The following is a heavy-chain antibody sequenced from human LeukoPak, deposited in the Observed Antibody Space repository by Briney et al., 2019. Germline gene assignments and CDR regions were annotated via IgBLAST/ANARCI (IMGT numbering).Heavy chain of an antibody. J-gene: IGHJ6*03. CDR2: INPKTGVT. D-gene: IGHD1-1*01. CDR1: GYTFTDYY. Sequence: ASVKVFCKASGYTFTDYYMQWVRQAPGQGLEWMGWINPKTGVTEYAQKFQGRVTMTKDTSISTGYMELSRLRSDDTAVYYCARGSGSYYMDVWGKGTTVTVSS. V-gene: IGHV1-2*02. CDR3: ARGSGSYYMDV.